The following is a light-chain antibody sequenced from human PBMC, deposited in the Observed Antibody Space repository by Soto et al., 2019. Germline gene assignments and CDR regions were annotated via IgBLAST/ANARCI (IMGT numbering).Light chain of an antibody. CDR3: QQYGSS. CDR2: GAS. CDR1: QSVSSSY. J-gene: IGKJ2*01. V-gene: IGKV3-20*01. Sequence: EIVLTQSPGTLSLSPGERATLSCRASQSVSSSYLAWYQQKPGQAPRLLIYGASSRATGIPDRFSGSGSGTDFTLTISRLEPEDVAVYYCQQYGSSFGQGTKLEIK.